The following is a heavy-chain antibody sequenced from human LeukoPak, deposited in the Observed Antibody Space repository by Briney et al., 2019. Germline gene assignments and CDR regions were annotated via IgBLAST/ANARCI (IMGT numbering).Heavy chain of an antibody. Sequence: GGSLRLSCTVSGFTFSSYEMNWVRQAPGKGLEWVAVISYDGSNKYYADSVKGRFTISRDNSKNTLYLQMNSLRAEDTAVYYCARGTTAFDYWGQGTLVTVSS. V-gene: IGHV3-30*03. J-gene: IGHJ4*02. CDR1: GFTFSSYE. CDR2: ISYDGSNK. CDR3: ARGTTAFDY. D-gene: IGHD4-17*01.